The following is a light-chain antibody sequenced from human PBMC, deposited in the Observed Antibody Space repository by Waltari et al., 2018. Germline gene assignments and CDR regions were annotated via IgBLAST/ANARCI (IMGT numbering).Light chain of an antibody. CDR1: SSAVGAYNY. J-gene: IGLJ3*02. CDR3: SSYTSSITWV. CDR2: EVS. V-gene: IGLV2-14*01. Sequence: QSALTQPASVSGSPGQSITISCIGTSSAVGAYNYVSWYQHHPGKAPKLMIYEVSNRPSGVSNRLSGSKSGNTASLTISGLQAEDEADYYCSSYTSSITWVFGGGTKLTVL.